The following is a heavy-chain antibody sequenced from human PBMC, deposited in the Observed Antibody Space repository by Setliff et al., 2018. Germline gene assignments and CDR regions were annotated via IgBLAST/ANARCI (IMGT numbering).Heavy chain of an antibody. V-gene: IGHV5-51*01. CDR1: ASTFSNYW. D-gene: IGHD2-2*01. J-gene: IGHJ5*02. Sequence: PGESLTISCKASASTFSNYWIVWVRQMPGKGLEWMGMIYPDDSDTKYHPSFQGQVTISADKSISTAYLQWSSLKASDTAMYYCARALYPSSFIGHNWFDPCGQGTLVTVSS. CDR3: ARALYPSSFIGHNWFDP. CDR2: IYPDDSDT.